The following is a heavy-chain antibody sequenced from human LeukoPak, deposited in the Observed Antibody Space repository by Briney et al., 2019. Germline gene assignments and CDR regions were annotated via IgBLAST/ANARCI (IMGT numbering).Heavy chain of an antibody. J-gene: IGHJ4*02. Sequence: SETLSLTCTVSGGSISTYYWSWIRQPPGKGLEWIGYIYYSGSTNYNPSLKSRVTISVDTSTNQFSLKLSPVTAADTAVYYCARGYSSGWYGFFDDWGQGTLVTVSS. CDR1: GGSISTYY. CDR3: ARGYSSGWYGFFDD. CDR2: IYYSGST. D-gene: IGHD6-19*01. V-gene: IGHV4-59*08.